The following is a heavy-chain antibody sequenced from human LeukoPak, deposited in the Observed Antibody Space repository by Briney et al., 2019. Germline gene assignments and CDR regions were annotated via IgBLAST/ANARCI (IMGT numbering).Heavy chain of an antibody. J-gene: IGHJ4*02. V-gene: IGHV6-1*01. CDR3: AGSNHYDSTGYLYHLDY. Sequence: SQTLSLTCAISGDSVSSNSAAWNWIRQSPSRGLELVGRTYYRSKWYNDYAVSVKSRITINPDTSKNQFSLQLNSVTPEDTAVYYCAGSNHYDSTGYLYHLDYWGQGNLVTVSS. CDR2: TYYRSKWYN. D-gene: IGHD3-22*01. CDR1: GDSVSSNSAA.